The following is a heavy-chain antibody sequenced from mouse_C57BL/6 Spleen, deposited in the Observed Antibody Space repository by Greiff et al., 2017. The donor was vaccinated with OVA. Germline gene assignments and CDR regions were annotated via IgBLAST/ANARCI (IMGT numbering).Heavy chain of an antibody. D-gene: IGHD1-1*01. V-gene: IGHV5-9-1*02. CDR3: TRENPITTDFDY. Sequence: EVKLMESGEGLVKPGGSLKLSCAASGFTFSSYAMSWVRQTPEKRLEWVAYISSGGDYIYYADTVKGRFTISRDNARNTLYLQMSSLKSEDTAMYYCTRENPITTDFDYWGQGTTLTVSS. CDR1: GFTFSSYA. CDR2: ISSGGDYI. J-gene: IGHJ2*01.